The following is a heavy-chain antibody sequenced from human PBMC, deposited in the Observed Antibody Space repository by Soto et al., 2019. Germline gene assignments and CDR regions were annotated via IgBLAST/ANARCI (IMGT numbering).Heavy chain of an antibody. CDR3: ARSKDDILTGYHTTFDY. D-gene: IGHD3-9*01. Sequence: ASVKVSCKASGYTFTSYGISWVRQAPGQGLEWMGWISAYNGNTNYAQKLQGRVTMTTDTSTGTAYMELRSLRSDDTAVYYCARSKDDILTGYHTTFDYWGQGTLVTVSS. CDR2: ISAYNGNT. J-gene: IGHJ4*02. V-gene: IGHV1-18*01. CDR1: GYTFTSYG.